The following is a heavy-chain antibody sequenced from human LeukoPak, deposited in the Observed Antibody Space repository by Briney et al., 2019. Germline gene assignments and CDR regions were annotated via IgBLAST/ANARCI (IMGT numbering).Heavy chain of an antibody. CDR2: IYTSGST. Sequence: SETLSLTCTVSGGSISSYYWNWIRQPPGKGLEWIGYIYTSGSTNYNPSLKSRVTISVDTSKNQFSLKLSSVTAADTAVYYCARRRTMYSSSSAWWFDPWGQGTLVTVSS. V-gene: IGHV4-4*09. CDR3: ARRRTMYSSSSAWWFDP. CDR1: GGSISSYY. D-gene: IGHD6-6*01. J-gene: IGHJ5*02.